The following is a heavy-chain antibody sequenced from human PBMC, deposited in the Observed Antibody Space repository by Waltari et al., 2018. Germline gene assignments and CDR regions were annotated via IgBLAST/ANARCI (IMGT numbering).Heavy chain of an antibody. CDR3: ARDRFGQQLGYDAY. V-gene: IGHV1-69*13. CDR1: GGTFSSYA. Sequence: QVQLVQSGAEVKKLGSSVKVSCKASGGTFSSYAISWVRQAPGQGLEWMGGIIPIFGTANYAQKFQGRVTITADESTSTAYMELSSLRSEDTAVYYCARDRFGQQLGYDAYWGQGTLVTVSS. D-gene: IGHD6-13*01. CDR2: IIPIFGTA. J-gene: IGHJ4*02.